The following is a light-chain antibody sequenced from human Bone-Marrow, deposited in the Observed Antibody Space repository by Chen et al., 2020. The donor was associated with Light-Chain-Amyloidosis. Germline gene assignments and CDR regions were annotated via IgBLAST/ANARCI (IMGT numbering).Light chain of an antibody. CDR2: AAS. Sequence: DSQLTQFPSSLSASVGDRVTITCRASQTVSRYLNWYQQKPGKAPRLLIYAASNLQSGVPSRFSGSGSGTDFTLTNSSLQLEDFATYYCQQSYSSPLTFGGGTRVEIK. CDR1: QTVSRY. J-gene: IGKJ4*01. CDR3: QQSYSSPLT. V-gene: IGKV1-39*01.